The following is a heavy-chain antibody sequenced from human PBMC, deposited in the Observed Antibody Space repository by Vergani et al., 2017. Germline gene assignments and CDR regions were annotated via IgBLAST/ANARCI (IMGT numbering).Heavy chain of an antibody. V-gene: IGHV3-73*01. CDR2: IRSKANSYAT. CDR3: TRHDDLWFGELVYSGGMDV. J-gene: IGHJ6*02. D-gene: IGHD3-10*01. Sequence: EVQLVESGGGLVQPGGSLKLSCAASGFTFSGSAMHWVRQASGKGLEWVGRIRSKANSYATAYAASVKGRLTISRDDSKNTAYLQMNSLKTEDTAVYYCTRHDDLWFGELVYSGGMDVWGQGP. CDR1: GFTFSGSA.